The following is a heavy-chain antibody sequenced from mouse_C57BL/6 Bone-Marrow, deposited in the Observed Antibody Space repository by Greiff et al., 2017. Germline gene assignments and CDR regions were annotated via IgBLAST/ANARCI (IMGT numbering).Heavy chain of an antibody. CDR1: GYTFTTYP. J-gene: IGHJ2*01. CDR3: ARSSTFFYYCDY. D-gene: IGHD5-1*01. V-gene: IGHV1-47*01. CDR2: FHPYNDDT. Sequence: QVTLKVSGAELVKPGASVKMSCKASGYTFTTYPIEWMKQNHGKSLEWIGNFHPYNDDTKYNEKFKGKATLTVEKSSNTVYLELSRLTSDDSAVYYCARSSTFFYYCDYWGQGTTLTVSS.